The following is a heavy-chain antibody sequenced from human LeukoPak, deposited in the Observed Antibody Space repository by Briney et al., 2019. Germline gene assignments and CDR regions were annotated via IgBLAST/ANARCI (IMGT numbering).Heavy chain of an antibody. Sequence: GGSLRLSCAASGFTFSSYWMSWVRQAPGKGLEWVANINQDGSEKYYVDSVKGRFTISRDNAKNSLYLQMNSLRAEDTAVYYCARGEYYYDSSGPPAFDYWGQGTLVTVSS. V-gene: IGHV3-7*01. CDR3: ARGEYYYDSSGPPAFDY. CDR2: INQDGSEK. J-gene: IGHJ4*02. D-gene: IGHD3-22*01. CDR1: GFTFSSYW.